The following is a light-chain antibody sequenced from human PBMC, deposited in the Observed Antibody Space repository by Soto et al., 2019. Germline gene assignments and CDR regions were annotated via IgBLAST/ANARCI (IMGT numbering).Light chain of an antibody. J-gene: IGLJ2*01. CDR3: CSYAGSQTHVV. Sequence: QSALTQPRSVSGSPGQSVTISCTGTSSDVGGYNCVSWYQQHPGKAPKLMIYDVTKRPSGVPDRFSGAKSGNTASLTISGLQAEDEAEYYCCSYAGSQTHVVFGGGTKLTV. CDR1: SSDVGGYNC. V-gene: IGLV2-11*01. CDR2: DVT.